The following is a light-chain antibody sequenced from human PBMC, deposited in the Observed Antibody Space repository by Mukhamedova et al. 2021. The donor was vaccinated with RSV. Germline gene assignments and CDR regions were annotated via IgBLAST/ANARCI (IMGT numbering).Light chain of an antibody. V-gene: IGKV4-1*01. J-gene: IGKJ1*01. CDR2: WAS. CDR3: TQALQTPRT. CDR1: SSNNKNC. Sequence: SSNNKNCLAWYQQKPGQPPKLLIYWASTRESGVPDRFSGSGSGTDFTLTISSLQAEDVAVYYCTQALQTPRTFGQGTKVEIK.